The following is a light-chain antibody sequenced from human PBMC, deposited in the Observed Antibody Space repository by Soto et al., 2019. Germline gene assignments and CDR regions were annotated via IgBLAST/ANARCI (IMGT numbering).Light chain of an antibody. J-gene: IGLJ2*01. Sequence: NFMLTQPHSVSESPGKTVTISCTGSSGSIASNYVQWYQQRPGSAPTTVIYEDNQRPSGVPDRFSGSIDSSSNSASLTISGLKTADEADYYCQSHDSSSLVFGGGTKLTVL. CDR2: EDN. CDR1: SGSIASNY. V-gene: IGLV6-57*02. CDR3: QSHDSSSLV.